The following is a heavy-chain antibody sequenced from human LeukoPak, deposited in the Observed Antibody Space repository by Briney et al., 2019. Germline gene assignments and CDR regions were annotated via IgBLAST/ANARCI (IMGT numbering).Heavy chain of an antibody. V-gene: IGHV5-10-1*01. CDR3: ARHPRDRYYGSWI. Sequence: GESLKISCQGSGYSFTSYWISWVRQMPGKGLEWMGRIDPSDSYTNYSPSFQGHVTISADKSISTAYLQWSSLKASDTAMYYCARHPRDRYYGSWIWGQGTLVTVSS. CDR2: IDPSDSYT. J-gene: IGHJ4*02. D-gene: IGHD3-10*01. CDR1: GYSFTSYW.